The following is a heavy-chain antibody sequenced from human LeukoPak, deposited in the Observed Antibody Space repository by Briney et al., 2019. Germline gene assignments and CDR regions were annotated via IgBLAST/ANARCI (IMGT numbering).Heavy chain of an antibody. CDR3: ARCGCSSTSCYVGWFDP. CDR2: IIPIFGTA. V-gene: IGHV1-69*13. Sequence: SVKVSCKASGGTFSSYAISWVRQAPGQGLEWMGEIIPIFGTANYAQKFQGRVTITADESTSTAYMELSSLRSEDTAVYYCARCGCSSTSCYVGWFDPWGQGTLVTVSS. J-gene: IGHJ5*02. D-gene: IGHD2-2*01. CDR1: GGTFSSYA.